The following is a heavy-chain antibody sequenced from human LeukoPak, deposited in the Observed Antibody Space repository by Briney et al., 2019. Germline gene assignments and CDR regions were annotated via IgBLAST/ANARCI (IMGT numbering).Heavy chain of an antibody. Sequence: PGGSLRLSCAASGFIFSDYYMTWIRQAPGKGLEWVAHIDVCGDKILYADSVKGRFTISRDSAKNSLYLQLNNLSAEDTAVYYCAREDNVWNLLYNYYMDVWGKGTTVTVSS. CDR1: GFIFSDYY. D-gene: IGHD1-1*01. J-gene: IGHJ6*03. CDR2: IDVCGDKI. CDR3: AREDNVWNLLYNYYMDV. V-gene: IGHV3-11*01.